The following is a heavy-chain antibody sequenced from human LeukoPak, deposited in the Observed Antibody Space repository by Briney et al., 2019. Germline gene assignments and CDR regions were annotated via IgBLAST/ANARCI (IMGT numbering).Heavy chain of an antibody. CDR3: ARATTIFSPQDAFDI. Sequence: ASVKVSCKASGYTFTSYGISWVRQAPGQGLEWMGWISAYNGNTNYAQKLQGRVTMTTDTSTSTAYMELRSLRSDDTAVYYCARATTIFSPQDAFDIWGQGTMVTVSS. CDR2: ISAYNGNT. V-gene: IGHV1-18*01. CDR1: GYTFTSYG. J-gene: IGHJ3*02. D-gene: IGHD3-9*01.